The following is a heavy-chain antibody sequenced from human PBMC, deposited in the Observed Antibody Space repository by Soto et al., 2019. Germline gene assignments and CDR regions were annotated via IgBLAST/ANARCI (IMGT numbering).Heavy chain of an antibody. D-gene: IGHD4-17*01. CDR1: GGSISSSNW. CDR2: IYHSGST. CDR3: ARTTVTNHGMDV. J-gene: IGHJ6*02. Sequence: QVQLQESGPGLVKPSGTLSLTCAVSGGSISSSNWWSWVRQPPGKGLEWIGEIYHSGSTNYNSSLKRRATTSVDKSKNQFSLKLSSMTAADTAVYYCARTTVTNHGMDVWGQATTVTVSS. V-gene: IGHV4-4*02.